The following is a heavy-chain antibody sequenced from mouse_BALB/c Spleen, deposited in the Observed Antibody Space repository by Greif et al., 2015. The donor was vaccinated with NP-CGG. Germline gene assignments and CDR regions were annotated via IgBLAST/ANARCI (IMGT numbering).Heavy chain of an antibody. CDR1: GFSLTSYG. J-gene: IGHJ3*01. Sequence: QVQLQQSGPGLVAPSQSLSITCTVSGFSLTSYGVHWVRQPPGKGLGWLGVIWAGGSTNYNSALMSRLSISKDNSKSQVFLKMNSLQTDDTAMYYCARPLCSYWGQGTLVTVSA. CDR3: ARPLCSY. CDR2: IWAGGST. V-gene: IGHV2-9*02. D-gene: IGHD2-3*01.